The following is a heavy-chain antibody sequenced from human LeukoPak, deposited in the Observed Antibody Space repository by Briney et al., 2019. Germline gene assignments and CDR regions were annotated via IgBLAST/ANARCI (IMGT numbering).Heavy chain of an antibody. CDR3: ARDGEASADY. V-gene: IGHV3-23*01. CDR2: IRDSGGST. D-gene: IGHD2-21*01. CDR1: GFTFSNYA. J-gene: IGHJ4*02. Sequence: GGSLRLSCAASGFTFSNYAVTWVRQAPGKGLEWVSAIRDSGGSTYYADSVKGRFTISRDNAKNSLYLQMNSLRAEDTAVYYCARDGEASADYWGQGTLVTVSS.